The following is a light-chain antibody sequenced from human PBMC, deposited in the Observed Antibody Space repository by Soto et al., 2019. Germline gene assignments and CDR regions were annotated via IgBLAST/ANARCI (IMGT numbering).Light chain of an antibody. Sequence: DIQMTQSPSSLSASVGDRVTITCRASQGISNYVAWYQQKPGEVPKLLIYLASTLQSGVPSRFSGSGSGTVFTLTISSLQHEDVATYYCQKYNSAPLTFGGETKVEIK. CDR3: QKYNSAPLT. V-gene: IGKV1-27*01. CDR2: LAS. J-gene: IGKJ4*01. CDR1: QGISNY.